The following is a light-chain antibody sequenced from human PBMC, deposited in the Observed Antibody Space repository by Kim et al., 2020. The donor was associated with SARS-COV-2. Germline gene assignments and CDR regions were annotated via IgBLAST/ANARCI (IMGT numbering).Light chain of an antibody. CDR1: QSVGSS. CDR3: QRRSGWPLT. Sequence: EIVLTQSPATLSLSPGQRATLSCRASQSVGSSLAWYQQKPGQAPRLLIYDASNRATGIPARFSGTGSGTDFTLTISSLEPEDFAIYYCQRRSGWPLTFGGGTKVDIK. J-gene: IGKJ4*01. V-gene: IGKV3-11*01. CDR2: DAS.